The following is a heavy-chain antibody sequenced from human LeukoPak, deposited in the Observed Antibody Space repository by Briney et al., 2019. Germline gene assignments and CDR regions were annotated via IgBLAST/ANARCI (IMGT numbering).Heavy chain of an antibody. CDR3: ARPRIAAAGYAFDI. J-gene: IGHJ3*02. D-gene: IGHD6-13*01. CDR1: GYSFTNYW. Sequence: NHGESLKISCKDSGYSFTNYWIGWVLQMPGKNLEWMVIIYVGDSDTRYSPSFQGQVTISADKSINTAYLQWSSLKASDTAMYYCARPRIAAAGYAFDIWGQGTMVTVSS. CDR2: IYVGDSDT. V-gene: IGHV5-51*01.